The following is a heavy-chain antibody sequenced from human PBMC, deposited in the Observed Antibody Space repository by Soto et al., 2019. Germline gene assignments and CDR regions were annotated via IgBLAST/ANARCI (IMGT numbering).Heavy chain of an antibody. Sequence: EVQLVQSGAEVKKPGESLRISCKGSGYIFTSYWISWVRQMPGKGLEWMGEIDPSDSYTSYSPSFQGHVTISADKSISTAYLQWSSLKASDAAMYYCARHIDAASASDHWGQGTLVTVSS. CDR2: IDPSDSYT. D-gene: IGHD2-21*01. CDR1: GYIFTSYW. J-gene: IGHJ5*02. CDR3: ARHIDAASASDH. V-gene: IGHV5-10-1*01.